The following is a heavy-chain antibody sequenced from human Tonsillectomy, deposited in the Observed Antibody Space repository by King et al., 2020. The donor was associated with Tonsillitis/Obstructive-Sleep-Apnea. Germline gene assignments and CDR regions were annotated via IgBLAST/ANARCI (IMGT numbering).Heavy chain of an antibody. CDR2: IYSGGSI. J-gene: IGHJ4*02. CDR3: AGGGGSNHGGTFDY. D-gene: IGHD4-11*01. V-gene: IGHV3-53*01. CDR1: GFTVSSNY. Sequence: VQLVESGGGLIQPGGSLRLSCAASGFTVSSNYMSGVRPAPWTGVEWVSVIYSGGSIFYADAVKGRFTISRDNSKNTLYLQMSSLRAEDTAVYYWAGGGGSNHGGTFDYWGQGTLVTVSS.